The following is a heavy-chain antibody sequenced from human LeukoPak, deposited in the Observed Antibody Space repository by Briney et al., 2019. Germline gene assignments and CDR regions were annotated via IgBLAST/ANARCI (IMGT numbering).Heavy chain of an antibody. CDR2: IYYSGST. D-gene: IGHD6-19*01. CDR1: GGSISSYY. V-gene: IGHV4-59*08. CDR3: ASTRYSSGWYGGYGMDV. J-gene: IGHJ6*02. Sequence: SETLSLTCTVSGGSISSYYWSWIRQPPGKGLEWIGYIYYSGSTNYNPSLKSRVTISVDTSKNQSSLKLSSVTAADTAVYYCASTRYSSGWYGGYGMDVWGQGTTVTVSS.